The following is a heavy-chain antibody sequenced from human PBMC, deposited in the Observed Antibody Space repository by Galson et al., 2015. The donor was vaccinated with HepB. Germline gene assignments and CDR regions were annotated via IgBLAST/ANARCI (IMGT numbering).Heavy chain of an antibody. CDR2: INPNSGGT. CDR3: ARGAAVADNYYYYYGMDV. V-gene: IGHV1-2*02. D-gene: IGHD6-19*01. Sequence: SVKVSCKASGYTFTGYYMHWVRQAPGQGLEWMGWINPNSGGTNYAQKFQGRVTMTRDTSISTAYMELSRLRSDDTAVYYCARGAAVADNYYYYYGMDVWGQGTTVTVSS. CDR1: GYTFTGYY. J-gene: IGHJ6*02.